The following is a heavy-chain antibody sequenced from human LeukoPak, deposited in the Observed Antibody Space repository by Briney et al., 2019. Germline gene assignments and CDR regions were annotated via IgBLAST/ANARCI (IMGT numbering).Heavy chain of an antibody. Sequence: PGGALRLSCAASGFTVSSNYMSWVRQAPGKGREWVSVIYSGGSTYYADSVKGRFTISRDNSKNTLYLQMNSLRAEDTAVYYCAGARSGYDFIIDYWGQGTLVTVSS. V-gene: IGHV3-66*01. CDR2: IYSGGST. CDR1: GFTVSSNY. CDR3: AGARSGYDFIIDY. J-gene: IGHJ4*02. D-gene: IGHD5-12*01.